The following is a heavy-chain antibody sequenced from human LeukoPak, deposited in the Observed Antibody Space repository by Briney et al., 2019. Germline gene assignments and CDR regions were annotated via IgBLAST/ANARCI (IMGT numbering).Heavy chain of an antibody. D-gene: IGHD3-10*01. V-gene: IGHV3-30*02. J-gene: IGHJ4*02. CDR2: IGSDGSKQ. CDR3: ATDGSGTSFPYYFES. Sequence: GESLKISCAASGFFFTSSGMNWVRQAPGKGLEWVTFIGSDGSKQYYADSVKGRFSISRDNSRNTVSLQMNSLRLEDTAVYYCATDGSGTSFPYYFESWGQGTLVTVSS. CDR1: GFFFTSSG.